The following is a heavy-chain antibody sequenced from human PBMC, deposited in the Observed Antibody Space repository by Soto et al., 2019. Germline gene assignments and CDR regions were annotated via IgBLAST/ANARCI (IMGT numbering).Heavy chain of an antibody. V-gene: IGHV3-30*18. D-gene: IGHD6-6*01. CDR1: GFTFSSYG. J-gene: IGHJ6*02. CDR2: ISYDGSNK. Sequence: GGSLRFSCAASGFTFSSYGMHWVRQAPGKGLEWVAVISYDGSNKYYADSVKGRFTISRDNSKNTLYLQMNSLRAEDTAVYYCAKDRAQLGGKYYYYYYGMDVWGQGTTVTVSS. CDR3: AKDRAQLGGKYYYYYYGMDV.